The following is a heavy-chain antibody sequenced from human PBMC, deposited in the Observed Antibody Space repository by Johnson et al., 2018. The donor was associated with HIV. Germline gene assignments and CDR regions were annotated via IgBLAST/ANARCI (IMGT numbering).Heavy chain of an antibody. D-gene: IGHD5-18*01. CDR2: IYSGGNT. J-gene: IGHJ3*01. V-gene: IGHV3-66*01. CDR3: ARGVTGYSYGT. CDR1: GFTFSSYW. Sequence: EKLVESGGGLVQHGGSLRLSCAASGFTFSSYWMHWVRQAPGKGLEWVSVIYSGGNTYYADPVKGRFTISRDNSKNTLYLQKNSLGVEDTAVYYCARGVTGYSYGTWGQGTMVTVSS.